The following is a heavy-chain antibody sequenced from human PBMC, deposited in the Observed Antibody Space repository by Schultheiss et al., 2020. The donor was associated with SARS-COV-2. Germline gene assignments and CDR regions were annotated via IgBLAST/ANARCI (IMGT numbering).Heavy chain of an antibody. CDR3: ARAKGSSRGKFYQYYGLDV. D-gene: IGHD6-6*01. CDR2: IGTVGDT. J-gene: IGHJ6*02. CDR1: GFTFSSYA. Sequence: GGSLRLSCAASGFTFSSYAMHWVRQAPGKGLEWVSAIGTVGDTFYPGSVKGRFTISRDNAKNSLYLQINSLTAGDTAVYYCARAKGSSRGKFYQYYGLDVWGQGTTVTVAS. V-gene: IGHV3-13*01.